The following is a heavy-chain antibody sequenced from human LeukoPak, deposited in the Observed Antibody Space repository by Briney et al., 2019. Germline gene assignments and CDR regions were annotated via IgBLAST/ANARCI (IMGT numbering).Heavy chain of an antibody. CDR3: VREDTPATANY. J-gene: IGHJ4*02. D-gene: IGHD2-21*02. CDR2: VSSNGAKT. Sequence: GGSLRLSCAASGFTFSSYAITWVRQAPGKGLEWVSAVSSNGAKTYYADSVKGRFTISRDNSKDTLFLQMHSLRPGDTAVYYCVREDTPATANYWGQGTLVTISS. CDR1: GFTFSSYA. V-gene: IGHV3-23*01.